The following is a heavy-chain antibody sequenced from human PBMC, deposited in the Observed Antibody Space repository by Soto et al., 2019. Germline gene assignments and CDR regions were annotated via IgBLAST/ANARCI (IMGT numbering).Heavy chain of an antibody. CDR3: ARELRGRYCSSTSCPFDP. V-gene: IGHV4-59*01. CDR2: IYYSGST. D-gene: IGHD2-2*01. CDR1: GGSISSYY. Sequence: SETLSLTCTVSGGSISSYYWSWIRQPPGKGLEWIGYIYYSGSTNYNPSLKSRVTISVDTSKNQFSLKLSSVTAADTAVYYCARELRGRYCSSTSCPFDPWGQGTLVTVSS. J-gene: IGHJ5*02.